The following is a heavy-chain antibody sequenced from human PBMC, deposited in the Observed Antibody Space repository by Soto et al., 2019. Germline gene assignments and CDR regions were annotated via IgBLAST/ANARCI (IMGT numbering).Heavy chain of an antibody. V-gene: IGHV4-31*02. J-gene: IGHJ6*02. CDR3: ARAVTYDYYGMDV. Sequence: WTWIRQHPGKGLEWIGYIFYSGTTYYNPSLKSRVTISVDTTKNHFSLRLNSVTAADTAVYYCARAVTYDYYGMDVWGQGTTVTVSS. CDR2: IFYSGTT. D-gene: IGHD4-4*01.